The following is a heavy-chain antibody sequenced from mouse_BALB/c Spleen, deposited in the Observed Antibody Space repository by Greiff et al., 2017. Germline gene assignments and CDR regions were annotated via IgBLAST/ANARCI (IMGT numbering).Heavy chain of an antibody. Sequence: EVQLQQSGAELVKPGASVKLSCTASGFNIKDTYMHWVKQRPEQGLEWIGWIDPENGDTEYAPKFQGKATMTADTSSNTAYLQLSSLTSEDTAVYYCNAQGYFDYWGQGTTLTVSS. CDR1: GFNIKDTY. CDR2: IDPENGDT. CDR3: NAQGYFDY. J-gene: IGHJ2*01. V-gene: IGHV14-4*02.